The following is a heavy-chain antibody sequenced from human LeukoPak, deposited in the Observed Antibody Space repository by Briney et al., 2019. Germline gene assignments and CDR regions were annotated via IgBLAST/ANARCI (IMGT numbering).Heavy chain of an antibody. V-gene: IGHV4-31*03. CDR3: ARDSGRDDYSFDY. CDR1: GGSISSGGYY. D-gene: IGHD5-24*01. CDR2: IYYSGST. Sequence: SETLSLTCTVSGGSISSGGYYWSWIRQHPGKGLEWIGYIYYSGSTYYNPSLKSRVTISVDTSKNQFSLKLSSVTAADTAVYYCARDSGRDDYSFDYWGQGTLVTVSS. J-gene: IGHJ4*02.